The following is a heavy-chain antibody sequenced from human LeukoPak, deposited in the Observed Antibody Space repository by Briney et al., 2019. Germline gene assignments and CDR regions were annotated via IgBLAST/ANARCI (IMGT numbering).Heavy chain of an antibody. J-gene: IGHJ4*02. D-gene: IGHD3-10*01. Sequence: GGSLRLSCAASGFTFNNYALHWVRQAPGKGLEWVAVISYDGIYKDYGDSVKGRFTISRDNSKNTLYLQMNSLRAEDTAIYYCAREWRGSGDYWGQGTLVTVSS. V-gene: IGHV3-30*04. CDR1: GFTFNNYA. CDR3: AREWRGSGDY. CDR2: ISYDGIYK.